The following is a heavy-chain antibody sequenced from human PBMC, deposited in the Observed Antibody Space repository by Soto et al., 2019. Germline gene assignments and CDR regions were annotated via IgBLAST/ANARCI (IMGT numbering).Heavy chain of an antibody. Sequence: TLSLPCTVSGGSISSSSYYWGWIRQPPGKGLEWIGNVYYGGSTYYNPSLKSRVTISVETSKSQFSLKLSSVTAADTAVYYCAGGDYYHSSGYYFYYYTMDVWGQGTTVTVSS. D-gene: IGHD3-22*01. CDR2: VYYGGST. CDR1: GGSISSSSYY. J-gene: IGHJ6*02. V-gene: IGHV4-39*01. CDR3: AGGDYYHSSGYYFYYYTMDV.